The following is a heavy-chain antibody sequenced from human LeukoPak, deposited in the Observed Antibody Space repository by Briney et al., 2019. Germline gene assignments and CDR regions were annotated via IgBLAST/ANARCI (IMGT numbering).Heavy chain of an antibody. Sequence: ASVKVSCKASGYTFTSYDINWVRQATGQELEWMGWMNPNSGNTGYAQKFQGRVTMTRNTSISTAYMELSSLRSEDTAVYYCARVEYCSSTSCPPGRYYYYMDVWGKGTTVTVSS. CDR1: GYTFTSYD. CDR3: ARVEYCSSTSCPPGRYYYYMDV. V-gene: IGHV1-8*01. CDR2: MNPNSGNT. J-gene: IGHJ6*03. D-gene: IGHD2-2*01.